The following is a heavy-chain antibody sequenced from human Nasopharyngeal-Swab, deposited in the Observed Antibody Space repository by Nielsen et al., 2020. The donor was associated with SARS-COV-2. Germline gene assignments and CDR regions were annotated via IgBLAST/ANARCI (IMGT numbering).Heavy chain of an antibody. V-gene: IGHV4-59*01. CDR3: ARATYYYGPGSYYIAAHIDY. CDR2: IYYSGST. D-gene: IGHD3-10*01. Sequence: WIRQPPGKGLEWMGYIYYSGSTNYSPYLRSRVTMSVDRSKDQFSLKLSSVTAADTAVYYCARATYYYGPGSYYIAAHIDYWGQGTLVTVSS. J-gene: IGHJ4*02.